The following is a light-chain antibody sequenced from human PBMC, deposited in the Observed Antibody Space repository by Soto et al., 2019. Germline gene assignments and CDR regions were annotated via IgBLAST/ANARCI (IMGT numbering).Light chain of an antibody. V-gene: IGLV2-14*03. Sequence: QSALTQPASVSGSPGQSFTIPCTGSSSDVGAHHSVSWYQQHPGKAPKLIIFDVSNRPSGVSNRFSGSKSGNTASLTISWLQPEDEADYYCSSFTDTGTVIFGGGTKLTVL. CDR2: DVS. CDR3: SSFTDTGTVI. CDR1: SSDVGAHHS. J-gene: IGLJ2*01.